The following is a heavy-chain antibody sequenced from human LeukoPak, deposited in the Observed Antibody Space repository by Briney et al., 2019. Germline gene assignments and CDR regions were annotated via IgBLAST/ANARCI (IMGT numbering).Heavy chain of an antibody. CDR1: GFTFSSYA. CDR2: ISGSGGSI. Sequence: GGSLRLSCAASGFTFSSYAMSWVRQAPGKGLEWVSSISGSGGSIYYVDSVKGRFTISRDNSKNTLYLQMNSLRAEDTAVYYCGKDRGDGYNYDGFEIWGQGTMVTVSS. D-gene: IGHD5-24*01. V-gene: IGHV3-23*01. CDR3: GKDRGDGYNYDGFEI. J-gene: IGHJ3*02.